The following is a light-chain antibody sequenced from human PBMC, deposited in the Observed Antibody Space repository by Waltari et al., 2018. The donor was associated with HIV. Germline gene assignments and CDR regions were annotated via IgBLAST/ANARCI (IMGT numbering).Light chain of an antibody. CDR3: CSYAGRNTYV. CDR2: QDT. J-gene: IGLJ1*01. V-gene: IGLV2-23*01. Sequence: QPVLPHPASVFGSPGRSIPFSGSAPPGAFGPFILVSWYRQNPGKAPQVIIFQDTKRPSGISDRFSGSKSGKTASLTISGLRLEDQGNYYCCSYAGRNTYVFGSGTEVSVL. CDR1: PGAFGPFIL.